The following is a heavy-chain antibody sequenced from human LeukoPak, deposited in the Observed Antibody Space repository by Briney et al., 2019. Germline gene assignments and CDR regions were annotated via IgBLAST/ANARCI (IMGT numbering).Heavy chain of an antibody. D-gene: IGHD3-22*01. CDR1: GFTFSSYA. J-gene: IGHJ4*02. CDR2: ISGSDGST. V-gene: IGHV3-23*01. CDR3: AIDPSSGLPNYFDY. Sequence: QPGGSLRLSCAASGFTFSSYAMSWVRQAPGKGLEWVSAISGSDGSTYYADSVKGRFTISRDNSKNTLYLQMNSLRAEDTAVYYGAIDPSSGLPNYFDYWGQGTLVTVSS.